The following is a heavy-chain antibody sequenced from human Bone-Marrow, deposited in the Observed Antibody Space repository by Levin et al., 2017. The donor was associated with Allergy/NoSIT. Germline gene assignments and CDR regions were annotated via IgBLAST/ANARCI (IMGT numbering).Heavy chain of an antibody. CDR2: IRSKAYGGTT. V-gene: IGHV3-49*03. CDR1: GFTFGDYA. D-gene: IGHD3-3*01. Sequence: GGSLRLSCTASGFTFGDYAMSWFRQAPGKGLEWVGFIRSKAYGGTTEYAASVKGRFTISRDDSKSIAYLQMNSLKTEDTAVYYCTRVPIFGVVIWFYYGMDVWGQGTTVTVSS. J-gene: IGHJ6*02. CDR3: TRVPIFGVVIWFYYGMDV.